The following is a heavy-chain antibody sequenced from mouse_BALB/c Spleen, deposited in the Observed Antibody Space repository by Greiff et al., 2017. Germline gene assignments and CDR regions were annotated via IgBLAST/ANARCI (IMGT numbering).Heavy chain of an antibody. V-gene: IGHV2-2*02. D-gene: IGHD2-4*01. CDR1: GFSLTSYG. Sequence: QVQLQQSGPGLVQPSQSLSITCTVSGFSLTSYGVHWVRQSPGKGLEWLGVIWSGGSTDYNAAFISRLSISKDNSKSQVFFKMNSLQANDTAIYYCAGSTMITTAWFAYWGQGTLVTVSA. CDR3: AGSTMITTAWFAY. CDR2: IWSGGST. J-gene: IGHJ3*01.